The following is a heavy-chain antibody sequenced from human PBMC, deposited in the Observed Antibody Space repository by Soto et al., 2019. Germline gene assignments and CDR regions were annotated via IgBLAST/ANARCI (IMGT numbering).Heavy chain of an antibody. CDR2: ISAYNGNT. CDR1: GYTFTSYG. J-gene: IGHJ6*02. V-gene: IGHV1-18*01. Sequence: ASVKVSCKASGYTFTSYGISWVRQAPGQGLEWMGWISAYNGNTNYAQKLQGRVTMTTDTSTSTAYMELSSLRSEDTAVYYCASLQGHYYYCGMDVWGQGTTVTVSS. CDR3: ASLQGHYYYCGMDV.